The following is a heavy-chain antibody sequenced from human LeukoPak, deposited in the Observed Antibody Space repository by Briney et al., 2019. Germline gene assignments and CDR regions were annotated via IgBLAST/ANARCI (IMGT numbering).Heavy chain of an antibody. D-gene: IGHD3-3*01. J-gene: IGHJ6*02. Sequence: ASVKVSCKASGYTFTGYYMHWVRQAPGQGLEWMGWINPNSGGTNYAQKFQGRVTMTRDTSISTAYMELSRLRSDDTAVYYCARDGVVDFWSGYYASNYYYYGMDVWGQGTTVTVSS. CDR2: INPNSGGT. V-gene: IGHV1-2*02. CDR3: ARDGVVDFWSGYYASNYYYYGMDV. CDR1: GYTFTGYY.